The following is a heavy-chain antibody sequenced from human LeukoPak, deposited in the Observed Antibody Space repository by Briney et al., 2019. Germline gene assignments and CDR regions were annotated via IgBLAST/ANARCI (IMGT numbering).Heavy chain of an antibody. D-gene: IGHD6-19*01. V-gene: IGHV5-51*01. CDR1: GYTFTSQW. CDR3: ARHGKYSSGSHYFDS. CDR2: IYPGDSDT. Sequence: GESLKISCKGSGYTFTSQWIAWVRQMPGKGLEWMGIIYPGDSDTTYSPSFQGQVTISVDKSISTAYLRWSSLQASDTAIYYCARHGKYSSGSHYFDSWGQGTLVTVSS. J-gene: IGHJ4*02.